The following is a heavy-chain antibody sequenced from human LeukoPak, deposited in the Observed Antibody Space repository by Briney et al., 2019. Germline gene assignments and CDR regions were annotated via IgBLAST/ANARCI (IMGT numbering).Heavy chain of an antibody. CDR3: TRIRVGAHQLEY. Sequence: GGSLTLSCAASGFTFSNYWMNWVRQAPGQGLMWLSRINDAGRDISYGESVKGRFTSSRDNAKNTLYLQMNSLRAEDTAVYYCTRIRVGAHQLEYWGQGTLVTVSS. J-gene: IGHJ4*02. CDR2: INDAGRDI. D-gene: IGHD1-26*01. CDR1: GFTFSNYW. V-gene: IGHV3-74*01.